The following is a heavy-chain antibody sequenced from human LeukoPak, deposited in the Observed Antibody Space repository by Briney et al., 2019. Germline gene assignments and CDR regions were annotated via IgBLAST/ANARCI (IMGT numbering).Heavy chain of an antibody. Sequence: GGSLRLSCSASEFTFSNYAMNWVRQAPGRGLEWVSAITGGATLYAESVKGRFTISRDNSNNILYLQMNNLRAEDTAVYYCANLYGDYGAYWGQGALVTVSS. CDR1: EFTFSNYA. CDR2: ITGGAT. J-gene: IGHJ4*02. V-gene: IGHV3-23*01. D-gene: IGHD4-17*01. CDR3: ANLYGDYGAY.